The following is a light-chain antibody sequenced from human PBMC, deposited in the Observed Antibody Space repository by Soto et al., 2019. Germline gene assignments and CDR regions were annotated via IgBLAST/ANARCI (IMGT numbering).Light chain of an antibody. CDR3: QQYGSSPWT. Sequence: EIVLTQSPGTLSLSPGARATLSCRASQSVSRNFLVWYQQKPGQAPRLLIYGASSRATGIPDRFSGSGSGTDFTLSISRLEPEDFAVYYCQQYGSSPWTFDQGTKVDIK. CDR1: QSVSRNF. CDR2: GAS. J-gene: IGKJ1*01. V-gene: IGKV3-20*01.